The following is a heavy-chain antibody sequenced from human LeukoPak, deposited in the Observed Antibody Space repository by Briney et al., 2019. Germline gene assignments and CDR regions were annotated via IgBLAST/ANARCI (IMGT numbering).Heavy chain of an antibody. V-gene: IGHV3-48*03. Sequence: GGSLRLSCAASGFTFSSYEMKCVRQAPGKGLEWVSYISSSGDSLYYADSVKGRFTISRDNARNSLYLQMNSLRAEDTAIYYCARMAVAGQYNDYWGQGTLVTVSS. J-gene: IGHJ4*02. CDR3: ARMAVAGQYNDY. CDR1: GFTFSSYE. CDR2: ISSSGDSL. D-gene: IGHD6-19*01.